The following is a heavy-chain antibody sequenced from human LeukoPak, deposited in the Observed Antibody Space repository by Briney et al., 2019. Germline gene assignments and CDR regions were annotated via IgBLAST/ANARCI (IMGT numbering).Heavy chain of an antibody. V-gene: IGHV1-18*01. CDR3: ARMPYDSSGYYKH. D-gene: IGHD3-22*01. Sequence: GASVKVSCKASGYTFTSYDINWVRQAPGQGLEWMGWISPYSGNTNYAQKLQGRVTMTTDTSTSTAYMELRSLRSDDTAVYYCARMPYDSSGYYKHWGQGTLVTVSS. CDR1: GYTFTSYD. CDR2: ISPYSGNT. J-gene: IGHJ1*01.